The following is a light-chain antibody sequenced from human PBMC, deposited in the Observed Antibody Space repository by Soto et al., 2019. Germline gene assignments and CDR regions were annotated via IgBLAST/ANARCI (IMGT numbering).Light chain of an antibody. J-gene: IGKJ4*01. V-gene: IGKV1-5*03. Sequence: IRMTQPSSTLSTSDSDRVTITCRASQNINSWLAWYQQKPGKAPKLLIYKTSNLESGVPSRFSGSGSGTEFSLTISSLQPDDFATYYCQQYKSYSLTFGGGTKVDIK. CDR1: QNINSW. CDR3: QQYKSYSLT. CDR2: KTS.